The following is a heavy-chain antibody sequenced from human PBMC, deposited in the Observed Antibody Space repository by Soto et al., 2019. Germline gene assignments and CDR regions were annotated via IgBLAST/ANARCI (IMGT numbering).Heavy chain of an antibody. CDR2: INSDGSST. D-gene: IGHD2-15*01. CDR1: GFTFRSYW. V-gene: IGHV3-74*01. CDR3: VRTSLVVAAATREDY. Sequence: EVQLVESGGGLVQPGGSLRLSCAASGFTFRSYWMHWVRHAPGKGLVWVSRINSDGSSTSYADSVKGRFTISRANAKNTLYLQMNSLRAEDTAVYYCVRTSLVVAAATREDYWGQGTLVTVSS. J-gene: IGHJ4*02.